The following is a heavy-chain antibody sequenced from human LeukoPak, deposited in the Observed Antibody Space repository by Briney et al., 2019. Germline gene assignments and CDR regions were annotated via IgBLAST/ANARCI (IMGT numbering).Heavy chain of an antibody. CDR3: TSGLSVRRSNNTPVDY. J-gene: IGHJ4*02. D-gene: IGHD1-1*01. Sequence: GGSLRLSCAASGFTFSSYGMHWVRQASGKGLEWVGRIRSKANSYATVYAASVKGRFTISRDDSKNTAYLQMNSLKTEDTAVYYCTSGLSVRRSNNTPVDYWGQGTLVTVSS. CDR1: GFTFSSYG. V-gene: IGHV3-73*01. CDR2: IRSKANSYAT.